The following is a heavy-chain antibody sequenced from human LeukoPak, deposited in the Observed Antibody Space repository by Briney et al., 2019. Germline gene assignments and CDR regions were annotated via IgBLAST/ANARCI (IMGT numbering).Heavy chain of an antibody. CDR3: TSGLSVRRSNNTPVDY. J-gene: IGHJ4*02. D-gene: IGHD1-1*01. Sequence: GGSLRLSCAASGFTFSSYGMHWVRQASGKGLEWVGRIRSKANSYATVYAASVKGRFTISRDDSKNTAYLQMNSLKTEDTAVYYCTSGLSVRRSNNTPVDYWGQGTLVTVSS. CDR1: GFTFSSYG. V-gene: IGHV3-73*01. CDR2: IRSKANSYAT.